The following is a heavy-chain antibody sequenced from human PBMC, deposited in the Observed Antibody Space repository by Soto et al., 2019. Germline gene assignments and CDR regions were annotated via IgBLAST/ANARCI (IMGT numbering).Heavy chain of an antibody. Sequence: GGSLRLSCVASGFTFSSYSMNWVRQAPGKGLEWLSYISSSSSIIYYADSVKGRFTISIDNAQNSLYLQMYSLRDEDTAVYYCARTGPSYYYGSFDYWGQGALVTVSS. V-gene: IGHV3-48*02. CDR3: ARTGPSYYYGSFDY. D-gene: IGHD3-10*01. CDR2: ISSSSSII. CDR1: GFTFSSYS. J-gene: IGHJ4*02.